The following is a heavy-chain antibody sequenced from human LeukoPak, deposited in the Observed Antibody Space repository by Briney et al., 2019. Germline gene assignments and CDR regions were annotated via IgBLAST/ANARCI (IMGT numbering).Heavy chain of an antibody. Sequence: GGSLRLSCAASGFTFSSYAMSWVRQAPGKGLEWVSAISGSGGSTYYAGSVKGRFTISRDNSKNTLYLQMNSLRAEDTAVYYCANGLYYDSSGYVFDYWGQGTLVTVSS. CDR1: GFTFSSYA. CDR3: ANGLYYDSSGYVFDY. V-gene: IGHV3-23*01. D-gene: IGHD3-22*01. J-gene: IGHJ4*02. CDR2: ISGSGGST.